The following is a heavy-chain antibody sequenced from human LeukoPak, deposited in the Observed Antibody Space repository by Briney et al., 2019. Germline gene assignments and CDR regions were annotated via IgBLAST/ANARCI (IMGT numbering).Heavy chain of an antibody. CDR3: ARDRHGGSSWYARVPSWFDP. V-gene: IGHV3-23*01. J-gene: IGHJ5*02. CDR2: ISGSGGST. D-gene: IGHD6-13*01. CDR1: GFTFSSYA. Sequence: GGSLRLSCAASGFTFSSYAMSWVRQAPGKGLEWVSAISGSGGSTYYADSVKGRFTISRDNSKNTLYLQMNSLRAEDTAVYYCARDRHGGSSWYARVPSWFDPWGQGTLVTVSS.